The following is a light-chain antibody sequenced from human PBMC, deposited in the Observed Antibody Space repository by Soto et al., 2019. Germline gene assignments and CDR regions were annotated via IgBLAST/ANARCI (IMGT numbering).Light chain of an antibody. CDR2: DAS. V-gene: IGKV1-5*01. Sequence: DIQMTHSPSTLSASVGDRVTIACRASQSISNLLAWYQQRPGKAPQLLIYDASTLLRGVPSRFSGSGFGTEFTLTISSLQPDDFATYYCQQFNRYSSWTFGQGTKV. CDR1: QSISNL. CDR3: QQFNRYSSWT. J-gene: IGKJ1*01.